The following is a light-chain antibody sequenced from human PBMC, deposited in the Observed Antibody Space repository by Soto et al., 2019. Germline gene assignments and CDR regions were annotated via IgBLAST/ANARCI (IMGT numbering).Light chain of an antibody. CDR2: RNN. V-gene: IGLV1-47*01. CDR3: AAWDDSLVV. CDR1: SSNIGSNY. Sequence: QSVLTQPPSASGTPGQRVTISCSGSSSNIGSNYVYWYQQLPGTAPKLLIYRNNQRPSGVPDRFSGSKSGTSASLAISGLRSEDEADYYCAAWDDSLVVFGGGTRSPS. J-gene: IGLJ2*01.